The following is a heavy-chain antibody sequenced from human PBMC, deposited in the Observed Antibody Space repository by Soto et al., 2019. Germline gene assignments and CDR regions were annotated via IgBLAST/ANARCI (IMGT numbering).Heavy chain of an antibody. V-gene: IGHV1-69*06. J-gene: IGHJ6*02. D-gene: IGHD3-3*01. Sequence: QVQLMQSGAEVRKPGSSVTVSCKASGGTFSSNPISWVRQAPGQGLEWMGGIIPIFATPHYARRFLDRVTLTADRSTNTAYMELTGLTSEDAAIYYCARDLSAVKRFESFKYDRMDVWGQGTTVPVS. CDR1: GGTFSSNP. CDR3: ARDLSAVKRFESFKYDRMDV. CDR2: IIPIFATP.